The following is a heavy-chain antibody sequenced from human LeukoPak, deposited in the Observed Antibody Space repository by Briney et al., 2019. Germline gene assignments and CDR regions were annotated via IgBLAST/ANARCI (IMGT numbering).Heavy chain of an antibody. CDR1: EFTFSSYS. CDR3: ARSSGWYG. CDR2: ISGSGNTK. Sequence: GGSLRLSCAASEFTFSSYSMNWVRQAPGKGLEWVSYISGSGNTKYYADSVKGRFTISRDNAKNSLYLQMNSLRAEDTAVYYCARSSGWYGWGQGTLVTVSS. V-gene: IGHV3-48*04. D-gene: IGHD6-19*01. J-gene: IGHJ4*02.